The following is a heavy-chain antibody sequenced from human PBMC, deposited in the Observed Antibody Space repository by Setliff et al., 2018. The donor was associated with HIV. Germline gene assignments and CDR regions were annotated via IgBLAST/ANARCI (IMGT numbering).Heavy chain of an antibody. Sequence: SEILSLTCTVSGGSISDSRYYWSWIRQPPGKGLEWIGSIYYSGSTYYNPSLKSRVTISVDTSKNQFSLKLSSVTAADAAVYYCASRVYYYDSSGYLREEGFDPWGQGTLVTVSS. CDR1: GGSISDSRYY. V-gene: IGHV4-39*01. D-gene: IGHD3-22*01. CDR3: ASRVYYYDSSGYLREEGFDP. CDR2: IYYSGST. J-gene: IGHJ5*02.